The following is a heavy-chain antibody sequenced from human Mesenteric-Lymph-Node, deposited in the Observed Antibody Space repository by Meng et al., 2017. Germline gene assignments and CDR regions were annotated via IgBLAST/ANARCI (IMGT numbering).Heavy chain of an antibody. CDR1: GFTFSDYY. D-gene: IGHD6-13*01. V-gene: IGHV3-11*01. CDR3: ASVARLWQYLVS. J-gene: IGHJ5*02. CDR2: ISSSAKTR. Sequence: QVQLVESGGALVKPGESLRLSCAASGFTFSDYYMSWVRQAPGKGLEWISYISSSAKTRYYADSVNGRFTISRDNAKNSLYLQMNSLRAEDTAVYYCASVARLWQYLVSWGQGTLVTVSS.